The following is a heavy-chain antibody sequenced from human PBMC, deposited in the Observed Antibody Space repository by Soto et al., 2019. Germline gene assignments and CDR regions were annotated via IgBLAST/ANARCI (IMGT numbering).Heavy chain of an antibody. D-gene: IGHD1-26*01. Sequence: PGGSLRLSCAASGFTVSSNYMSWVRQAPGTGLEWVSVIYSGGSTYYADSVKGRFTISRDNSKNTLYLQMNSLRAEDTAVYYCARDRYSGSYYSGFDYWSQGTLVTVSS. CDR3: ARDRYSGSYYSGFDY. J-gene: IGHJ4*02. CDR1: GFTVSSNY. V-gene: IGHV3-53*01. CDR2: IYSGGST.